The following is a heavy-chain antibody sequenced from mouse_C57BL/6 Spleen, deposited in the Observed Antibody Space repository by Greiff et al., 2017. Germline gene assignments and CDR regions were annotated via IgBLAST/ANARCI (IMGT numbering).Heavy chain of an antibody. CDR3: AKEITTVVVDYAMDY. J-gene: IGHJ4*01. V-gene: IGHV2-5*01. CDR2: IWRGGST. CDR1: GFSLTSYG. Sequence: VKLVESGPGLVQPSQSLSITCTVSGFSLTSYGVHWVRQSPGKGLEWLGVIWRGGSTDYNAAFMSRLSITKDNSKSQVFFKMNSLQADDTAIYYCAKEITTVVVDYAMDYWGQGTSVTVSS. D-gene: IGHD1-1*01.